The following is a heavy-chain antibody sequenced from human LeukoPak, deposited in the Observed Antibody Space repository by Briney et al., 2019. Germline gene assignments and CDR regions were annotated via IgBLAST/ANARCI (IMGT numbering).Heavy chain of an antibody. D-gene: IGHD3-22*01. J-gene: IGHJ4*02. V-gene: IGHV4-4*07. CDR2: IYTSGST. Sequence: SETLSLTCTVSGGSISSYYWSWIRQPAGKGLEWIGRIYTSGSTNYNPSLKSRVTMSVDTSKNQFSLKLSSVTAADTAVYYCARLTWDSSGYYFDYWGQGTLVTVSS. CDR1: GGSISSYY. CDR3: ARLTWDSSGYYFDY.